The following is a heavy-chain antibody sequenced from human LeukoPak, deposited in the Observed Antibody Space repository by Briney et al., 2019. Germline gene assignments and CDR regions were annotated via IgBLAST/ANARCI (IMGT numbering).Heavy chain of an antibody. D-gene: IGHD3-10*01. V-gene: IGHV5-51*01. Sequence: GEALKISCKGSGNSFNNHFIGWVRQMTGKGLELRGIIYSGDSETRYSPSFQGQVTISAAKSISTVYLQWSSLEASHTAMYYCARRSTVIRGVLEEAFDYWGQGTLVIVSS. J-gene: IGHJ4*02. CDR3: ARRSTVIRGVLEEAFDY. CDR2: IYSGDSET. CDR1: GNSFNNHF.